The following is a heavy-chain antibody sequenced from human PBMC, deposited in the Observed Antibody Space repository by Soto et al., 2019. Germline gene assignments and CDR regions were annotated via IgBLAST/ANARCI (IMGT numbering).Heavy chain of an antibody. D-gene: IGHD6-13*01. CDR3: ARAPKSIIAAAALDAFDI. V-gene: IGHV3-64*01. J-gene: IGHJ3*02. CDR1: GFTFSSYA. Sequence: GGSLRLSCAASGFTFSSYAMHWVRQAPGKGLEYVSAISSNGGSTYYANSVKGRFTISRDNSKNTLYLQMGSLRAEDMAVYYCARAPKSIIAAAALDAFDIWGQGTMVTVSS. CDR2: ISSNGGST.